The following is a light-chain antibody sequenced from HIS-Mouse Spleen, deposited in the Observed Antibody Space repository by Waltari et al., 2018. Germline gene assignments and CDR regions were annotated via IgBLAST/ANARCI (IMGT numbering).Light chain of an antibody. V-gene: IGLV2-8*01. CDR2: EVS. J-gene: IGLJ1*01. CDR3: SSYAGSNNYV. CDR1: SSYVGGSNY. Sequence: QSALTQPPSASGSPGQSVPIPCPGTSSYVGGSNYVSWYQQHPGKAPKPMIYEVSKRPSGVPDRFSGSKSGNTASLTVSGLQAEDEADYYCSSYAGSNNYVFGTGTKVTVL.